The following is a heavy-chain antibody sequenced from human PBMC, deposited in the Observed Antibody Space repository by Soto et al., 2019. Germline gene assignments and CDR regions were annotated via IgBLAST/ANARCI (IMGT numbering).Heavy chain of an antibody. Sequence: ESLKISCKASGYNFTAFWIHWVRQMPGRGLEWLGKVDPTDSYTNYSPSFEGHVTISTDNSISTAYLQWSSLRASDTALYFCARVYKNWFDSWAQGTMVTSPQ. CDR2: VDPTDSYT. D-gene: IGHD1-1*01. CDR3: ARVYKNWFDS. CDR1: GYNFTAFW. J-gene: IGHJ5*01. V-gene: IGHV5-10-1*01.